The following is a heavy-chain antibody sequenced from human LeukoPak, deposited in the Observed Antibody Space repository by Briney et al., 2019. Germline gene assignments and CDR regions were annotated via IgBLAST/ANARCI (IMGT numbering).Heavy chain of an antibody. CDR3: ASGRGKAGLDY. J-gene: IGHJ4*02. CDR1: GGSISSYY. V-gene: IGHV4-59*01. D-gene: IGHD6-13*01. Sequence: SETLSLTCTVSGGSISSYYWSCIRQPPGKGLEWIGYIYYSGSTNYNPSLKSRVTISVDTSKNQFSLKLSSVTAADTAVYYCASGRGKAGLDYWGQGTLVTVSS. CDR2: IYYSGST.